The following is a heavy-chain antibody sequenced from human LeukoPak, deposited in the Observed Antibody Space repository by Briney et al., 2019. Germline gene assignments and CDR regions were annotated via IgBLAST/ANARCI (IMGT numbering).Heavy chain of an antibody. Sequence: SETLSLTCAVYGGSFSGYYWSWIRQPPGKGLEWIGEINHSGSTNYNPSLKSRVTISVDTSKNQFSLKLSSVTAADTAVYYCARSLSALLDYWGQGTLVTVSS. J-gene: IGHJ4*02. D-gene: IGHD6-13*01. V-gene: IGHV4-34*01. CDR1: GGSFSGYY. CDR2: INHSGST. CDR3: ARSLSALLDY.